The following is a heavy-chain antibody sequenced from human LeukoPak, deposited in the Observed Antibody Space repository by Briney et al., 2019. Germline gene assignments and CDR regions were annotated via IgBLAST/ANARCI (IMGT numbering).Heavy chain of an antibody. Sequence: SETLSLTCAVSGHSITNFYWSWIRQPPGEGLQWIGYSHYTGKTYYNPSLESRVTMSVDTSKSQFSLRLTSVTAADTAVYYCAREVRGWNYYFDYWGQGTLVT. D-gene: IGHD1-1*01. CDR3: AREVRGWNYYFDY. CDR2: SHYTGKT. J-gene: IGHJ4*02. V-gene: IGHV4-59*12. CDR1: GHSITNFY.